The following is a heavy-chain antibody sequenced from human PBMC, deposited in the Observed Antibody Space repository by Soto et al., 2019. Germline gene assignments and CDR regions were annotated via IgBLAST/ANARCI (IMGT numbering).Heavy chain of an antibody. CDR1: GGSISSYY. CDR3: ARAEVHYDLWSEYYFDY. J-gene: IGHJ4*02. D-gene: IGHD3-3*01. CDR2: IYYSGST. Sequence: SETLSLTYTVSGGSISSYYWSWIRQPPGKGLEWIGYIYYSGSTNYNPSLKSRVTISVDTSKNQFSLKLSSVTAADTAVYYCARAEVHYDLWSEYYFDYWGQGTLVTVSS. V-gene: IGHV4-59*01.